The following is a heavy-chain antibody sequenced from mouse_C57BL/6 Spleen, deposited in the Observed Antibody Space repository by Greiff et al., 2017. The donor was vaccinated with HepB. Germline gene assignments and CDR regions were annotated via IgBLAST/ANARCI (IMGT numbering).Heavy chain of an antibody. V-gene: IGHV5-16*01. CDR1: GFTFSDYY. D-gene: IGHD2-4*01. CDR3: ARDPYDYAMDY. J-gene: IGHJ4*01. CDR2: INYDGSST. Sequence: DVHLVESEGGLVQPGSSMKLSCTASGFTFSDYYMAWVRQVPEKGLEWVANINYDGSSTYYLDSLKSRFIISRDNAKNILYLQMSSLKSEDTATYYCARDPYDYAMDYSGQGTSVTVSS.